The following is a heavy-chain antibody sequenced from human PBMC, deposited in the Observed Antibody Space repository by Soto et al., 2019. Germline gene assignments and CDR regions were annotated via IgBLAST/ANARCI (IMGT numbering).Heavy chain of an antibody. CDR2: IYYSGST. CDR1: GGSISSGGYY. Sequence: QVQLQESGPGLVKPSQTLSLTCTVSGGSISSGGYYWSWIRQHPGKGLEWIGYIYYSGSTYYNPSLKIRVTISVVTSKNQFSRKLSSVTAADTAVYYCARGDYDSQNWFDPWGQGTLVTVSS. J-gene: IGHJ5*02. D-gene: IGHD3-3*01. V-gene: IGHV4-31*03. CDR3: ARGDYDSQNWFDP.